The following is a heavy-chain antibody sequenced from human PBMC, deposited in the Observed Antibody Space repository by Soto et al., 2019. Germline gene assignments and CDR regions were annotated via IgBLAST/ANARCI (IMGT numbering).Heavy chain of an antibody. Sequence: SQTLSLTCAISGDSVSGYTASWDLISQSPSRGLERLARTYYRSRLLFDYAASVKSRVMLNADSSQNQVSLQLNSVTPEDTAVYYCAKDSRNVAVSAAIVYGMDVWGQGKTVTVSS. D-gene: IGHD2-2*02. CDR3: AKDSRNVAVSAAIVYGMDV. CDR2: TYYRSRLLF. CDR1: GDSVSGYTAS. V-gene: IGHV6-1*01. J-gene: IGHJ6*02.